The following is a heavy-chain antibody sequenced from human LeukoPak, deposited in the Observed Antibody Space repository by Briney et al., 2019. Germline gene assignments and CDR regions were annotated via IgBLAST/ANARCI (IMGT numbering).Heavy chain of an antibody. V-gene: IGHV3-74*03. CDR3: ARVSFCPRCHFDY. CDR2: ISPDGSSA. Sequence: QPGGSLDLSCAASGFSFSSYWMPWVRPAPGKGLVWVARISPDGSSALSADSVRGRFTISRDNADNTLYLQLNSLRAEDTAVYYCARVSFCPRCHFDYWGQGTLVTVSS. CDR1: GFSFSSYW. J-gene: IGHJ4*02. D-gene: IGHD2/OR15-2a*01.